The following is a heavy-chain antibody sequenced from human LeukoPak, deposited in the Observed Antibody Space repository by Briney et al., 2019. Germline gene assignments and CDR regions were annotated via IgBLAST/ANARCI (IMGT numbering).Heavy chain of an antibody. J-gene: IGHJ5*02. CDR1: GYTFTSYA. D-gene: IGHD3-10*01. CDR3: ARDLLNYYGSGSPIGQVDP. Sequence: RASVKVSCKASGYTFTSYAMHWVRQAPGQRLEWMGWINAGNGNTKYSQKFQGRVTITRVTSAGTAYMELSSLRSEDAAVYYCARDLLNYYGSGSPIGQVDPWGQGTLVTVSS. CDR2: INAGNGNT. V-gene: IGHV1-3*01.